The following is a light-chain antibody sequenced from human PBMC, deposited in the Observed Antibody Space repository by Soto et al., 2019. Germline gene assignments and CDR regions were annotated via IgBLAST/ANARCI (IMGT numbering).Light chain of an antibody. V-gene: IGKV3-11*01. Sequence: EIVLTQSPDTLSLSPGERATLSCRASQRVRSSLAWYQQKPGQAPRLLIYDASNRATGIPARFSGSGSGTDFTLTISSLEPEDFAVYYCQQRSNWPPEVTFGPWTKVDIK. CDR2: DAS. CDR3: QQRSNWPPEVT. CDR1: QRVRSS. J-gene: IGKJ3*01.